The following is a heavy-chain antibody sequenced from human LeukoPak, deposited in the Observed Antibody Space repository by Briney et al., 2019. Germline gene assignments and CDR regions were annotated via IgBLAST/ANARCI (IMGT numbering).Heavy chain of an antibody. CDR1: GFTFSSYW. CDR2: IKQDGSEK. D-gene: IGHD3-3*01. CDR3: ARDNSVKLLYDFWSGYYTLNYYFDY. Sequence: AGSLRLSCAASGFTFSSYWMSWVRQAPGKGLEWVANIKQDGSEKYYVDSVKGRFTISRDNAKNSLYLQMNSLRAEDTAVYYCARDNSVKLLYDFWSGYYTLNYYFDYWGQGTLVTVSS. V-gene: IGHV3-7*01. J-gene: IGHJ4*02.